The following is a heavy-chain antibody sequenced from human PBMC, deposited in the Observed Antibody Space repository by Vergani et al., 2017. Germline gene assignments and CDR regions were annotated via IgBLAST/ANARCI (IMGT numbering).Heavy chain of an antibody. Sequence: QVQLHESGPGLVKPSQTLSLTCTVSGGSITSGSFYWSWIRQPPGKGLEWIGTVSYSGATYYTPSLKNRVKVSLNTSENQFSLQMSSVTAADTAVYYCAKQIYEFWNGYSYYYHYYMDVWGKGTTVTVSS. CDR2: VSYSGAT. CDR1: GGSITSGSFY. J-gene: IGHJ6*03. CDR3: AKQIYEFWNGYSYYYHYYMDV. D-gene: IGHD3/OR15-3a*01. V-gene: IGHV4-39*01.